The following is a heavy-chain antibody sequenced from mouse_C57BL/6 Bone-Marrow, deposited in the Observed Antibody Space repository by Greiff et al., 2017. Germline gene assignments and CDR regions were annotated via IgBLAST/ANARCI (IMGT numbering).Heavy chain of an antibody. CDR3: VRSYDYYAMDY. CDR2: IVPSDSYT. CDR1: GYTFTSYW. D-gene: IGHD1-1*01. V-gene: IGHV1-69*01. Sequence: QVQLKQPGAELVMPGASVKLSCKASGYTFTSYWMHWVKQRPGHGLEWIGEIVPSDSYTNYNQKFKGKSTFTVDKSSSTAYMQLSSLTTEDSAVYYCVRSYDYYAMDYWGQGTSVTVSS. J-gene: IGHJ4*01.